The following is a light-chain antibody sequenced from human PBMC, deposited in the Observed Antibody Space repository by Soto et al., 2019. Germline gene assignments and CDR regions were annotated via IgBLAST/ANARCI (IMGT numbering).Light chain of an antibody. V-gene: IGKV3-11*01. J-gene: IGKJ4*01. CDR3: QQRSNWPLLT. Sequence: EIVLTQSPATLSLSPGERATLSCRASQSVSSYLAWYQQKCGQAPRLLIYDASNRATGIPARFSGSGSGTDFTLTISSLEPEDVAVYYCQQRSNWPLLTFGGGTKVEIK. CDR1: QSVSSY. CDR2: DAS.